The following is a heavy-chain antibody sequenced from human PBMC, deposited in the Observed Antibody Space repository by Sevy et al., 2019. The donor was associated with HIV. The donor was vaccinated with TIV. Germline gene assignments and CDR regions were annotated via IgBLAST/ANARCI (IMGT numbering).Heavy chain of an antibody. D-gene: IGHD3-3*01. V-gene: IGHV3-48*03. Sequence: GGSLRLSCAASGFTFSSYEMNWVRQAPGKGLKWVSYVSSSADTIYYADSVRGRFTISRDNAKKSLYLQMNSLRAEDTAVYYCAKRGGQYDLGMDVWGQRTTVTVSS. J-gene: IGHJ6*02. CDR2: VSSSADTI. CDR1: GFTFSSYE. CDR3: AKRGGQYDLGMDV.